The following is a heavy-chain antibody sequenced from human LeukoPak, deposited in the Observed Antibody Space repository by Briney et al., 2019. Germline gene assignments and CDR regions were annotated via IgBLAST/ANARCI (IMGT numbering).Heavy chain of an antibody. J-gene: IGHJ4*02. CDR1: GDSVSSSSYY. Sequence: PSETLSLTCTVSGDSVSSSSYYWGWIRQPPGKGLEWIGSIHFTGSTYYNPSLKSRVTISVDTSKNQFSLKLSSVTAADTAVYYCARQTGSGLFILPGGQGTLVTVSS. CDR2: IHFTGST. V-gene: IGHV4-39*01. D-gene: IGHD3/OR15-3a*01. CDR3: ARQTGSGLFILP.